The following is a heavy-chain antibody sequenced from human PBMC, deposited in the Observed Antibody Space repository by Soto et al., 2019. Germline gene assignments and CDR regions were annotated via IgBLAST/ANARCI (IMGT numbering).Heavy chain of an antibody. J-gene: IGHJ6*02. CDR3: ANRPRYYNMDV. CDR2: ISGSGGNT. V-gene: IGHV3-23*01. CDR1: QFTFSSYA. Sequence: GGSLRLSCAASQFTFSSYAMTWVRQAPGKGLEWVSGISGSGGNTYYADSVKGRFTISRDNSKNTLYLQMNSLRADDTAIYFCANRPRYYNMDVWGQGNTVTVSS.